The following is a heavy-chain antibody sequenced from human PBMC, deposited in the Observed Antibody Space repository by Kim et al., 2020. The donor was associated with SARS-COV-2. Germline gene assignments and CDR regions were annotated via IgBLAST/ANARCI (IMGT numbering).Heavy chain of an antibody. CDR2: IYSGGST. CDR3: ARAPDSSSWYVFDY. Sequence: GGSLRLSCAASGFTVSSNYMSWVRQAPGKGLEWVSVIYSGGSTYYADSVKGRFTISRDNSKNTLYLQMNSLRAEDTAVYYCARAPDSSSWYVFDYWGQGTLVTVSS. V-gene: IGHV3-66*01. D-gene: IGHD6-13*01. CDR1: GFTVSSNY. J-gene: IGHJ4*02.